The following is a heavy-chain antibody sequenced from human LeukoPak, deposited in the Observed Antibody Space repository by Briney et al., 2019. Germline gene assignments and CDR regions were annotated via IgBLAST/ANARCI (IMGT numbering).Heavy chain of an antibody. Sequence: GASVKVSCKASVNTFTAYYMHWVRQAPGQGLEWMGWINPNSGGTKYAQKFQGRVTMTRDTSITTAYMELSRLRSDDTAVYYCARGPGIAVADFYFDYWGQGTLVTVSS. CDR1: VNTFTAYY. CDR2: INPNSGGT. CDR3: ARGPGIAVADFYFDY. D-gene: IGHD6-19*01. J-gene: IGHJ4*02. V-gene: IGHV1-2*02.